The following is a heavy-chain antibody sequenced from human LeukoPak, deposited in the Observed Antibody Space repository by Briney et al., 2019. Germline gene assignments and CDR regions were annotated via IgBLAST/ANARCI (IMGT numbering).Heavy chain of an antibody. Sequence: SETLSLTCAVYGGSFSGYYWSWIRQPPGKGLEWIGEINHSGSTNYNPSLKSRVTISVDTSKNQFSLKLSSVTAADTAVYYRARGYSSSWLRIDYWGQGTLVTVSS. D-gene: IGHD6-13*01. CDR3: ARGYSSSWLRIDY. J-gene: IGHJ4*02. CDR2: INHSGST. CDR1: GGSFSGYY. V-gene: IGHV4-34*01.